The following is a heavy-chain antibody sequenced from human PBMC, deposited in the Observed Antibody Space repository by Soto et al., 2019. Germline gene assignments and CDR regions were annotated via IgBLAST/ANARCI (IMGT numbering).Heavy chain of an antibody. CDR3: ARNYFGSGSYAPWFDP. D-gene: IGHD3-10*01. J-gene: IGHJ5*02. CDR2: IWYDGSNK. CDR1: GFTFSSYG. V-gene: IGHV3-33*01. Sequence: GGSLRLSCAASGFTFSSYGMHWVRQAPGKGLEWVAVIWYDGSNKYYADSVKGRFTTSRDSSKNTLYLQMDRLRAEDTAVYYCARNYFGSGSYAPWFDPWGQGTLVTVSS.